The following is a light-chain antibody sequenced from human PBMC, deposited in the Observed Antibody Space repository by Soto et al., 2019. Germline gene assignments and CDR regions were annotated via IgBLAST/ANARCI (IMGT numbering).Light chain of an antibody. Sequence: QSALTQPPSASGSPGQSVTISCTGTSSDVGGYNYVSWYQQHPGKAPKLMIYEVSKRPSGVPDRFSGSKSGNTASLTVSGLQAWDEAGYYCSSYAGSNHNWVFGGGTKLTVL. CDR2: EVS. V-gene: IGLV2-8*01. J-gene: IGLJ3*02. CDR1: SSDVGGYNY. CDR3: SSYAGSNHNWV.